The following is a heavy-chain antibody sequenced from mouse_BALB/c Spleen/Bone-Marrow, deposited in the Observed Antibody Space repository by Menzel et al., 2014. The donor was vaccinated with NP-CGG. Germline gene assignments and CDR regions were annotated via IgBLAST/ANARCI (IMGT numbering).Heavy chain of an antibody. CDR2: INPSNGGT. V-gene: IGHV1S81*02. CDR1: GYTFXSYY. CDR3: TRDHGSSYDAMDH. J-gene: IGHJ4*01. D-gene: IGHD1-1*01. Sequence: VQLQESGAELVKPGASVKLSCKASGYTFXSYYMYWVKQRPGQGFEWIGEINPSNGGTNFNEKFKSKATLTVDKSSSTAYMQLSSLTSEDSAVYYCTRDHGSSYDAMDHWGQGTSVTVSS.